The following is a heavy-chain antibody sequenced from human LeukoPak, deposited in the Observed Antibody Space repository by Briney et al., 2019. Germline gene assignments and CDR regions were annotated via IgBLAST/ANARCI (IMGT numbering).Heavy chain of an antibody. Sequence: GGSLRLSCAASGFTFSSYRMNWVRQAPGKGLEWVSSISSSSYIYYADSVKGRFTISRDNAKNSLYLQMNSLRAEDTAVYYCASSIVVVTAYAFDIWGQGTMVTVSS. J-gene: IGHJ3*02. CDR2: ISSSSYI. CDR3: ASSIVVVTAYAFDI. D-gene: IGHD2-21*02. V-gene: IGHV3-21*01. CDR1: GFTFSSYR.